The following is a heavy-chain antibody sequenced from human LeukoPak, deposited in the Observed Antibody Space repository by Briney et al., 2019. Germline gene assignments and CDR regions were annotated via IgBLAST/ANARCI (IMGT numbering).Heavy chain of an antibody. J-gene: IGHJ4*02. CDR3: AKVPVRGIAVATDLLFDY. D-gene: IGHD6-19*01. CDR2: IRYDGSNK. V-gene: IGHV3-30*02. CDR1: GFTFSSYG. Sequence: GRSLRLSCAASGFTFSSYGMHWVRQAPGKGLEWVAFIRYDGSNKYYADSVKGRFTISRDNSKNTLYLQMNSLRAEDTAVYYCAKVPVRGIAVATDLLFDYWGQGTLVTVSS.